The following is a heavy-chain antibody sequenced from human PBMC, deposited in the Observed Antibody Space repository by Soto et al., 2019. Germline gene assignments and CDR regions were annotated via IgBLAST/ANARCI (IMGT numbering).Heavy chain of an antibody. D-gene: IGHD5-12*01. CDR3: ARGRKDGYRSGMDV. CDR1: GGSFSGYY. J-gene: IGHJ6*02. Sequence: QVQLQQWGAGLLKPSETLSLTCAVYGGSFSGYYWSWIRQPPGKGLEWIGEINHSGSTNYNPSLTSRVTISVDASKNQFSLKLSSVTAADTAVYYCARGRKDGYRSGMDVWGQGTTVTVSS. V-gene: IGHV4-34*01. CDR2: INHSGST.